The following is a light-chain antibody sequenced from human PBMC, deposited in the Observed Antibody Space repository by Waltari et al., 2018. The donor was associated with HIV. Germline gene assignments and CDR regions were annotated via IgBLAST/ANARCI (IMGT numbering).Light chain of an antibody. J-gene: IGLJ3*02. CDR3: QSVDSSATYWV. V-gene: IGLV3-25*03. Sequence: SYELRQPPSVSVSPGQTARITCSGDALPDQYVYWYQQKPGQAPLLVIFKDSARPSGIPERFSGSSSGTTVTLTVTGVQAEDEADYYCQSVDSSATYWVFGGGTKLTVL. CDR1: ALPDQY. CDR2: KDS.